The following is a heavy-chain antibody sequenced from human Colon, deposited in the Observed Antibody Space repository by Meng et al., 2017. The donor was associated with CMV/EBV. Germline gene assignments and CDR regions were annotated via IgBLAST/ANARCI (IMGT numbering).Heavy chain of an antibody. CDR3: VREVRRSWFDP. D-gene: IGHD4-11*01. CDR2: INGYAAKI. V-gene: IGHV3-21*01. J-gene: IGHJ5*02. Sequence: SCVASGLPFATYPMSWVRQAPGKGLEWVASINGYAAKIGYADSVKGRFTISRDNAKNSLYLQMNSLGAEDTAVYFCVREVRRSWFDPWGQGTLVTVSS. CDR1: GLPFATYP.